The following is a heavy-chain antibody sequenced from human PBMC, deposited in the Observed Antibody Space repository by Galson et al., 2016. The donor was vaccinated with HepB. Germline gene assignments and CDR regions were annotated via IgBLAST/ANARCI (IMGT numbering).Heavy chain of an antibody. CDR3: ARDEPDTATVVLFDS. J-gene: IGHJ4*02. CDR1: GYTFTDYY. V-gene: IGHV1-2*02. Sequence: SVKVSCKASGYTFTDYYIHWVRQAPGQGLEWMGRIYPDSGGANYAERFQGRVTMTRDTSITTAYMELSRLRSDDTAVYYCARDEPDTATVVLFDSWGQGTLVTVSS. D-gene: IGHD5-18*01. CDR2: IYPDSGGA.